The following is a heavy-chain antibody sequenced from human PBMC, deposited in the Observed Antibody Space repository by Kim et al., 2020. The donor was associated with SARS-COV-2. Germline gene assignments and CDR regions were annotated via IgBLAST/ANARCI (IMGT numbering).Heavy chain of an antibody. CDR3: ARDPHSKPAAGGFDY. V-gene: IGHV4-31*03. D-gene: IGHD2-2*01. CDR1: GGSISSGGYY. CDR2: IYYSGST. Sequence: SETLSLTCTVSGGSISSGGYYWSWIRQHPGKGLEWIGYIYYSGSTYYNPSLKSRVTISVDTSKNQFSLKLSSVTAADTAVYYCARDPHSKPAAGGFDYWGQGTLVTVSS. J-gene: IGHJ4*02.